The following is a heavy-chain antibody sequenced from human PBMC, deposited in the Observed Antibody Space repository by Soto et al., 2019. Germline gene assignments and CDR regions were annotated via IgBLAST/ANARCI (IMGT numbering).Heavy chain of an antibody. CDR1: GGSFSGYY. J-gene: IGHJ3*02. CDR2: INHSGST. Sequence: QVQLQQWGAGLLKPSETLSLTCAVYGGSFSGYYWSWIRQPPGKGLEWIGEINHSGSTNYNPSLKSRVTISVDTSKNQFSLKLSSVTAADTAVYYCARVGDTTVTTLGAFDIWGQGTMVTVSS. CDR3: ARVGDTTVTTLGAFDI. V-gene: IGHV4-34*01. D-gene: IGHD4-17*01.